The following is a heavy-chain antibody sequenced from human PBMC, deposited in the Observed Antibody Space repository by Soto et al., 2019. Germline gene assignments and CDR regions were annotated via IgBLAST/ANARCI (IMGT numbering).Heavy chain of an antibody. J-gene: IGHJ3*02. CDR2: IRKDGTQE. V-gene: IGHV3-7*05. CDR1: GFTFENYW. CDR3: ARDANNRDSSVYYDVFDI. Sequence: DVQLMESGGGLVQPGGSLRLSCTASGFTFENYWMTWIRQAPGKGLECVANIRKDGTQEHYVDSVEGRFSVSRDNARASLYLQMNSLRIEDTAVYYCARDANNRDSSVYYDVFDIWGQGTMVTVSP. D-gene: IGHD3-22*01.